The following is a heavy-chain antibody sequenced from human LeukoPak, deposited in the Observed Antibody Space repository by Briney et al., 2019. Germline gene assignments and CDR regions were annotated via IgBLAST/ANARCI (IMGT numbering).Heavy chain of an antibody. CDR1: GYTFSGYY. V-gene: IGHV1-2*06. CDR2: INPNSGGT. D-gene: IGHD6-13*01. CDR3: ARDPVRAWLTPIAAAGRREGMDV. Sequence: GASVKVPCKTSGYTFSGYYMHWVRQAPGQGLEWMGRINPNSGGTNYAQKLQGRVTMTTDTSTSTAYMELRSLRSDDTAVYYCARDPVRAWLTPIAAAGRREGMDVWGKGTTVTVSS. J-gene: IGHJ6*03.